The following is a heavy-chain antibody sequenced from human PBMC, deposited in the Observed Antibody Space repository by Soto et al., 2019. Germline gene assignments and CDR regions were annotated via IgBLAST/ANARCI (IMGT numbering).Heavy chain of an antibody. CDR2: IHYSGST. Sequence: TSETMSLTSSVSGGSITSYDWTWIRQPPRKGLEWIGYIHYSGSTNYNPSLKSRVTMSVDTSKNQFSLKLNSVTAADTAVYYCAKSGNSGTYDYWGHGGPVTV. CDR1: GGSITSYD. D-gene: IGHD1-1*01. V-gene: IGHV4-59*01. CDR3: AKSGNSGTYDY. J-gene: IGHJ4*01.